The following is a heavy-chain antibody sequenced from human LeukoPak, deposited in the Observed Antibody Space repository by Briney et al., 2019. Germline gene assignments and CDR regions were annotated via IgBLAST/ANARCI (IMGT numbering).Heavy chain of an antibody. CDR1: GYTFTSYS. D-gene: IGHD2-2*01. V-gene: IGHV1-18*01. Sequence: ASVKVSCKASGYTFTSYSISWVRQAPGQGLEWMGWISAYNGNTNYAQKLQGRVTMTTDTSTSTAYMELRSLRSDDTAVYYCARDFGDIVVVPAIDYWGQGTLVTVSS. CDR2: ISAYNGNT. CDR3: ARDFGDIVVVPAIDY. J-gene: IGHJ4*02.